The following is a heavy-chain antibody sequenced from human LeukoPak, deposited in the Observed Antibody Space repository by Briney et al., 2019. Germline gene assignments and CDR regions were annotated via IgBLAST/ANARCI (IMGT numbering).Heavy chain of an antibody. CDR1: GGSISSYY. J-gene: IGHJ3*02. V-gene: IGHV4-59*01. Sequence: PSETLSLTCTVSGGSISSYYWSWIRQPPGKGLEWIGYIYYSGSTNYNPSLKSRVTISVDTSKNQFSLKLSSVTAAVTAVYYCARVPWADDWPDAFDIWGQGTMVTVSS. D-gene: IGHD3-9*01. CDR2: IYYSGST. CDR3: ARVPWADDWPDAFDI.